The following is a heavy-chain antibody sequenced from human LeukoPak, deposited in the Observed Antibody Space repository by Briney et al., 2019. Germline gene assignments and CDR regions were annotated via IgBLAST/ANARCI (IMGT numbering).Heavy chain of an antibody. J-gene: IGHJ4*02. V-gene: IGHV3-23*01. CDR3: AKVSHPYYFDS. CDR2: ISGSGADT. D-gene: IGHD5/OR15-5a*01. Sequence: PGGSLRLSCAASGFIFSSYAMSWVSQAPGKGLEYLSLISGSGADTYHTDSVKGRFTISRANSRNTLYLQMNSLRGEDTALYYCAKVSHPYYFDSWGQGTLVTVSS. CDR1: GFIFSSYA.